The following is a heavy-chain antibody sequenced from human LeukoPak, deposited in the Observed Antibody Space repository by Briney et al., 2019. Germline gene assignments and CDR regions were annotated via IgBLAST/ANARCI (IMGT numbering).Heavy chain of an antibody. Sequence: GGSLRLSCAASGFTVSSDYMSWVRQAPGKGLEWVSLISSGGSTYYADSVKGRFTISRDNSKNTLYLQVNSLRAEDTAVYYCARAEYDSSLGFGYWGQGTLVTVSS. V-gene: IGHV3-53*01. CDR1: GFTVSSDY. J-gene: IGHJ4*02. CDR3: ARAEYDSSLGFGY. CDR2: ISSGGST. D-gene: IGHD3-22*01.